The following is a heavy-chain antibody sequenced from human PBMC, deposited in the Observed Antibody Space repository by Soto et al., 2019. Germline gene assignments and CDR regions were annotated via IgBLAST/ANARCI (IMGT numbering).Heavy chain of an antibody. CDR3: ARGRGYSYQNFFDL. CDR1: GGSINGGGYY. J-gene: IGHJ5*02. Sequence: QVQLQESGPGLVKPSQTLSLTCTVPGGSINGGGYYWTWIRQHPGKGLEWFGNIYNSGTTYYNPSVEGRVSISLDMSKNQFSLKVTSVTAADSAVYYCARGRGYSYQNFFDLRGQRIRVTVSS. CDR2: IYNSGTT. V-gene: IGHV4-31*03. D-gene: IGHD5-18*01.